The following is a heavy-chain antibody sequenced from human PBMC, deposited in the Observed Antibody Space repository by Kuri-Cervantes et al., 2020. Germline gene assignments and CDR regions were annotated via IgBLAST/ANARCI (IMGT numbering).Heavy chain of an antibody. CDR2: IYHSGST. CDR3: ARFVIRGKTFDY. V-gene: IGHV4-38-2*02. J-gene: IGHJ4*02. CDR1: GGSISSYY. D-gene: IGHD3-10*01. Sequence: SETLSLTCTVSGGSISSYYWGWIRQPPGKGLEWIGSIYHSGSTYYNPSLKSRVTISVDTSKNQFSLKLSSVTAADTAVYYCARFVIRGKTFDYWGQGTLVTVSS.